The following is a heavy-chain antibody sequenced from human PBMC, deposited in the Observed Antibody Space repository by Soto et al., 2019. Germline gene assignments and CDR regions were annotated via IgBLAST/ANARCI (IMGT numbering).Heavy chain of an antibody. CDR3: TRHGSGDYFLFDP. V-gene: IGHV3-23*01. CDR1: GFTSSNYP. D-gene: IGHD4-17*01. CDR2: ISGSGA. J-gene: IGHJ5*02. Sequence: PGGSLRLSCAASGFTSSNYPMSWVRQAPGKGLEWVSVISGSGAFYAGSVKGRFTISRDNAKNTLFMQMNSLRAEDTAVYYCTRHGSGDYFLFDPWGQGTLVTVSS.